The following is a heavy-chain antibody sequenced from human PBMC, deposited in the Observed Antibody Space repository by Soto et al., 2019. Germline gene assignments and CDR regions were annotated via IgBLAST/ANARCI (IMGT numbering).Heavy chain of an antibody. V-gene: IGHV4-4*07. CDR1: GGSISKFY. Sequence: SETLSLTCSVSGGSISKFYWSWIRKTAGKGLEWMGRVYATGTTDYNPSLRSRVAMSVDISRKTFSLRLTSVTAADTGMYYCARDGSKTLRDWFDPWGQGKLVTVSS. CDR3: ARDGSKTLRDWFDP. D-gene: IGHD3-10*01. J-gene: IGHJ5*02. CDR2: VYATGTT.